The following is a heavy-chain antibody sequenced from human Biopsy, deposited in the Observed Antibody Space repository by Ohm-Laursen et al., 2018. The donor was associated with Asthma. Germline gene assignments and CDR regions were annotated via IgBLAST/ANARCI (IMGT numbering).Heavy chain of an antibody. D-gene: IGHD4-17*01. J-gene: IGHJ6*02. CDR2: ISKDASTQ. V-gene: IGHV3-30*18. CDR3: AKNPRIYGDNVAGMDV. CDR1: GFSFSNFA. Sequence: SLRLSCSASGFSFSNFAIHWVRQAPGKGLEWVGVISKDASTQDYADSVKGRFTMARDNSKNTLYLQMSSLRVEDTAVYYCAKNPRIYGDNVAGMDVWGQETAFNVSS.